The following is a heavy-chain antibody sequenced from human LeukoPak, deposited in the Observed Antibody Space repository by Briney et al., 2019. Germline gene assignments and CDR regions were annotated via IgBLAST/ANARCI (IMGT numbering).Heavy chain of an antibody. Sequence: GGSLRLSCAASGFTVTTNYMSWVRQAPGKGLEWVSVIYSGGSTYYADSVKGRFTISRDNAKNSLYLQMNSLRDEDTALYYCARGREGQKFDHWGQGNLVTVSS. CDR2: IYSGGST. J-gene: IGHJ4*02. CDR3: ARGREGQKFDH. CDR1: GFTVTTNY. V-gene: IGHV3-53*01.